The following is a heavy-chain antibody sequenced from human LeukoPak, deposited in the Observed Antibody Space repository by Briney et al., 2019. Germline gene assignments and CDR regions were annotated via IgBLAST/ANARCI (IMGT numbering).Heavy chain of an antibody. D-gene: IGHD4-11*01. V-gene: IGHV4-39*01. CDR3: ARHGGTRVTLVEVYYFDY. CDR1: GGSITSSSYY. Sequence: SETLSLTCSVSGGSITSSSYYWGWIRQPPEKGLEWIGSIYYTGGTYYSPSLKSRVTISVDTSKNQFSLKLSSVTAADTAVYYCARHGGTRVTLVEVYYFDYWGQGTLVTVSS. J-gene: IGHJ4*02. CDR2: IYYTGGT.